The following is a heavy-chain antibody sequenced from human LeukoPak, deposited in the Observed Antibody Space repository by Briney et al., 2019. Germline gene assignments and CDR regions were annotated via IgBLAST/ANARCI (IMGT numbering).Heavy chain of an antibody. Sequence: GGSLRLSCAASGFTLGTYSMTWVRQAPGKGLEWVANIDQDGSETLYVDSVKGRFTISRDNAKNSLYLQMNSLRAEDTAVYYCARDLDAFDIWGQGTMVTVSS. CDR3: ARDLDAFDI. J-gene: IGHJ3*02. CDR1: GFTLGTYS. CDR2: IDQDGSET. V-gene: IGHV3-7*01.